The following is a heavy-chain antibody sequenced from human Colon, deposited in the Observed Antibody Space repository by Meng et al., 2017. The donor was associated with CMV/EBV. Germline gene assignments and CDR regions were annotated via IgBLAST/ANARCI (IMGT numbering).Heavy chain of an antibody. CDR2: ISKGGSDT. CDR1: GFNFSTYA. V-gene: IGHV3-23*03. D-gene: IGHD4/OR15-4a*01. J-gene: IGHJ4*02. CDR3: ATYHRGPDYFLDH. Sequence: CAATGFNFSTYAMSWVRQAPGKGLEWVSVISKGGSDTYYADSMKGRFTMSRDDSTNMVYLQMSSLRADDTARYFCATYHRGPDYFLDHWGQGTLVTVSS.